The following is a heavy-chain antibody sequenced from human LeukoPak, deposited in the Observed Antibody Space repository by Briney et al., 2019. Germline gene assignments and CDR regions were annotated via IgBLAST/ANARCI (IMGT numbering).Heavy chain of an antibody. Sequence: TSETLSLTCTVSGGSISSGGYYWSWIRQHPGKGLEWIGYIYYSGSTYYNPSLKSRVTISVDTSKNQFSLKLSSVTAADTAVYYCARANSRVALDYWGQGTLVTVSS. V-gene: IGHV4-31*03. D-gene: IGHD4-23*01. CDR1: GGSISSGGYY. CDR2: IYYSGST. CDR3: ARANSRVALDY. J-gene: IGHJ4*02.